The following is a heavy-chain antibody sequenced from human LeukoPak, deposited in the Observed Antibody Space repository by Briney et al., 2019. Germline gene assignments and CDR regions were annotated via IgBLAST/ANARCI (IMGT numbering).Heavy chain of an antibody. CDR2: INPSGGST. J-gene: IGHJ6*03. CDR1: GYTFTSYY. V-gene: IGHV1-46*03. CDR3: ARGDKLRFLEFYYYYMDV. D-gene: IGHD3-3*01. Sequence: ASVKVSCKASGYTFTSYYMHWVRLAPGQGLEWMGIINPSGGSTSYAQKFQGRVTMTRDTSTSTVYMELSSLRSEDTAVYYCARGDKLRFLEFYYYYMDVWGKGTTVTVSS.